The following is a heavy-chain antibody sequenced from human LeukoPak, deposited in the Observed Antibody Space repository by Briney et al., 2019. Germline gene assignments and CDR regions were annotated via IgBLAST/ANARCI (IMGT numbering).Heavy chain of an antibody. V-gene: IGHV4-59*08. J-gene: IGHJ6*03. CDR2: IYYSGST. Sequence: SETLSLTCTVSGGSISSYYWGWIRQPPGKGLEWIGYIYYSGSTNYNPSLKSRVTISVDTSKNQFSLKLSSVTAADTAVYYCARCKEPYYYYYMDVWGKGTTVTVSS. CDR3: ARCKEPYYYYYMDV. CDR1: GGSISSYY. D-gene: IGHD2/OR15-2a*01.